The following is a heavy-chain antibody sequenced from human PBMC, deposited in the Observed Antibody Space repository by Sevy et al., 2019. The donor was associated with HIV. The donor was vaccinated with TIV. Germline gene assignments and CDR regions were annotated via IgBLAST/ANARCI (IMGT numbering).Heavy chain of an antibody. V-gene: IGHV3-74*01. Sequence: GGSLRLSCAASGFSFRTYYIHWVRQAPGKGLVWASRINRDGSSTSYADSVKGRFTISRDNAKNTVYLQMSSLRDDDTAVYYCAREITPSGSSGKDAFDIWGQGTMVTVSS. CDR3: AREITPSGSSGKDAFDI. CDR1: GFSFRTYY. J-gene: IGHJ3*02. D-gene: IGHD1-26*01. CDR2: INRDGSST.